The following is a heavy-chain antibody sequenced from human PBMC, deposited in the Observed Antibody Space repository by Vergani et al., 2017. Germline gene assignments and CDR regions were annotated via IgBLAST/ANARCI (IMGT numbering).Heavy chain of an antibody. CDR3: ARAGFGADP. CDR2: VNHSGST. D-gene: IGHD3-3*01. Sequence: QVQLPESGPGLVKPSETLSLTCTVSGGSVSSGSYYWSWIRQPPGKGLEWIGEVNHSGSTNYNPSLKSRVTISVDTSKNQFSLKLSSVTAADTAVYYCARAGFGADPWGQGTLVTVSS. V-gene: IGHV4-61*01. CDR1: GGSVSSGSYY. J-gene: IGHJ5*02.